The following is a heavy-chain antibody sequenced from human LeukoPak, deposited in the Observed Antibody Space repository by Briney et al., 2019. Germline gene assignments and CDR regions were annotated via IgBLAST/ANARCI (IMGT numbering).Heavy chain of an antibody. CDR3: AKGKDTLNPYWYFDV. Sequence: GGSLRLSCAASGFSFDDYAMSWVRQAPGKGLEWVSGINWSGVSTGYADSVKGRFTISRDNTKNSLFLQLNSLRAEDTAFYYCAKGKDTLNPYWYFDVWGRGTLVSISS. V-gene: IGHV3-20*04. CDR2: INWSGVST. J-gene: IGHJ2*01. D-gene: IGHD5-18*01. CDR1: GFSFDDYA.